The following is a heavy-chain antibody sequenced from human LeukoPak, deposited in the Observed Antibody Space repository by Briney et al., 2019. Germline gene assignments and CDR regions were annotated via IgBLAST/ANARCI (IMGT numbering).Heavy chain of an antibody. D-gene: IGHD2-21*01. V-gene: IGHV3-15*01. CDR3: TTGLWSSRGY. CDR1: GFPFSNAW. J-gene: IGHJ4*02. Sequence: GGSLRLSCAASGFPFSNAWMSWVRQPPGKGLEWVGRIKSKTDGETIDYAAPVKGRFSISRDDSKNTLYLQMNSLKTEDSAVYYCTTGLWSSRGYWGQGTLVTVSS. CDR2: IKSKTDGETI.